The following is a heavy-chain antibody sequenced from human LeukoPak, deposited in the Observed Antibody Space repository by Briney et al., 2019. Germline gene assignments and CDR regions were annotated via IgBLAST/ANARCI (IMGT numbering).Heavy chain of an antibody. D-gene: IGHD5-12*01. Sequence: ASVKVSCKASGYTFTGYYMHWVRQAPGQGLEWMGWINPNSSGTNYAQRFQGRVTMARDASISTAYMELSRLRSDDTAVYYCARDLGYSGYDWSFDYFDYWGQGTLVTVSS. CDR2: INPNSSGT. J-gene: IGHJ4*02. CDR1: GYTFTGYY. V-gene: IGHV1-2*02. CDR3: ARDLGYSGYDWSFDYFDY.